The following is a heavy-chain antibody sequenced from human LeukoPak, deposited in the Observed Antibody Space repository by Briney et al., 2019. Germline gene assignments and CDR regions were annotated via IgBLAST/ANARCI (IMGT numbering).Heavy chain of an antibody. V-gene: IGHV3-53*01. Sequence: PGGSLRLSRAASGITVSSNYMSWVRQAPGKGLEWVSVMYSGGNTYYADSVKGRFTISRDKSKNTLYLQMNSLRAEDTAVYYCARGIGSTVLFDHWGQGTLVTVSS. CDR3: ARGIGSTVLFDH. J-gene: IGHJ4*02. CDR2: MYSGGNT. D-gene: IGHD4-17*01. CDR1: GITVSSNY.